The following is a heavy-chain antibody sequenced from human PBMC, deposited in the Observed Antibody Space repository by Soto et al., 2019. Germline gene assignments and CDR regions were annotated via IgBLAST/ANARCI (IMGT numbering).Heavy chain of an antibody. D-gene: IGHD6-13*01. CDR1: GVSISSHDW. Sequence: QVQLQESGPGLVKPSGTLSLTCAVSGVSISSHDWWTWVRQPPGKGLEWIGESDQSGNTNYNSSLESRVTISVDKSKNQFSLKLTSVTVADTAVYYCATRASSRFYWGQGTLVTVSS. J-gene: IGHJ4*02. CDR3: ATRASSRFY. V-gene: IGHV4-4*02. CDR2: SDQSGNT.